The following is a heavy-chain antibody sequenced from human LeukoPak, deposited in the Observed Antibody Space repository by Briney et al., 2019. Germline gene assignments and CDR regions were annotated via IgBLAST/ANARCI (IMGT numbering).Heavy chain of an antibody. J-gene: IGHJ4*02. D-gene: IGHD1-26*01. Sequence: PGGSLRLSCAASGFTFSSYGMHWVRQAPGKGLEWVGRTRNKANDYTTEYAASVRGRFTISRDDSTNSLYLQMNSLQTEDTAVYYCARERNSGSYFLGSFDYWGQGTLVTVSS. V-gene: IGHV3-72*01. CDR3: ARERNSGSYFLGSFDY. CDR1: GFTFSSYG. CDR2: TRNKANDYTT.